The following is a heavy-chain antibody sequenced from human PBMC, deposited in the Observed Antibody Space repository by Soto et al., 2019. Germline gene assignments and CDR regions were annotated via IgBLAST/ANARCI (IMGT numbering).Heavy chain of an antibody. CDR1: GFTFSTYA. Sequence: SLRLSCAASGFTFSTYAMSWVRQAPGKGLEWVSAVSASGGRTYYADSVKGRLTISRDNSKNTLYLQMNSLRAEDTAVYYCARDHLHYYDSSGVPFHYWGRGTLVTVSS. CDR3: ARDHLHYYDSSGVPFHY. J-gene: IGHJ4*02. V-gene: IGHV3-23*01. CDR2: VSASGGRT. D-gene: IGHD3-22*01.